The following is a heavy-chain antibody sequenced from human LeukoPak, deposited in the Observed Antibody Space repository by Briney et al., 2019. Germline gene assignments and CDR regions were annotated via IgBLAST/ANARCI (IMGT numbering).Heavy chain of an antibody. CDR2: ISYDGSNK. Sequence: GGSLRLSCAASGFAFSSYGMHWVRQAPGKGLEWVAVISYDGSNKYYADSVKGRFTISRDNSKNTLYLQMNSLRAEDTAVYYCARGPDAGSGSSKGVFDYWGQGTLVTVSS. CDR3: ARGPDAGSGSSKGVFDY. D-gene: IGHD3-10*01. CDR1: GFAFSSYG. V-gene: IGHV3-30*03. J-gene: IGHJ4*02.